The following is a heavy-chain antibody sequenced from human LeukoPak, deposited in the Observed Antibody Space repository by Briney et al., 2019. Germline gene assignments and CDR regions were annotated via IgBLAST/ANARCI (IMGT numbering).Heavy chain of an antibody. V-gene: IGHV3-7*01. CDR3: AKDPVLHHYDSSGLDY. J-gene: IGHJ4*02. Sequence: GGSLRLSCAASRFTFSSYWMSWVRQAPGKGLEWVANIKQDGSEKYYVDSVKGRFTISRDNSKNTPYLQMNSLRAEDTAVYYCAKDPVLHHYDSSGLDYWGQGTLVTVSS. CDR1: RFTFSSYW. CDR2: IKQDGSEK. D-gene: IGHD3-22*01.